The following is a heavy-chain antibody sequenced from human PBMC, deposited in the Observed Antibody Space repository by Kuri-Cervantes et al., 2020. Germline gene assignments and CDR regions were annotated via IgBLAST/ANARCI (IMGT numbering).Heavy chain of an antibody. Sequence: GSLRLSCTVSGGSISSYYWSWIRQPPGKGLEWIGYIYYSGSTNYNPSLKGRVTISVDTSKNQFSLKLSSVTAADTAVYYCAGERRYYDSSGYYPLFDYWGQGTLVTVSS. CDR1: GGSISSYY. V-gene: IGHV4-59*01. CDR3: AGERRYYDSSGYYPLFDY. CDR2: IYYSGST. D-gene: IGHD3-22*01. J-gene: IGHJ4*02.